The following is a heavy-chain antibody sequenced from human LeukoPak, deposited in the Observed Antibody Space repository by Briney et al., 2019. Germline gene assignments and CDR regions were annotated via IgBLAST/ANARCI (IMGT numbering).Heavy chain of an antibody. D-gene: IGHD4-17*01. CDR1: GDSLTSVSRY. CDR3: ARCMSELDYGDYAYYYHMDV. CDR2: FYSSKRT. Sequence: PSQTLSLTCTVSGDSLTSVSRYWSWIRQPAGKGLVWNGHFYSSKRTSYNPSLESRVTISGDTAKNQFSLKLDSVTAADPAVYFCARCMSELDYGDYAYYYHMDVWGKGTTVSVSS. V-gene: IGHV4-61*09. J-gene: IGHJ6*04.